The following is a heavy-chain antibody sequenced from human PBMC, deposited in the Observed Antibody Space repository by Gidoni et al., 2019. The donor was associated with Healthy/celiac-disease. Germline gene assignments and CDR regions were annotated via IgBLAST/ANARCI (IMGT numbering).Heavy chain of an antibody. D-gene: IGHD3-3*01. CDR2: IYYSGST. CDR1: GGSISSYY. J-gene: IGHJ5*02. V-gene: IGHV4-59*01. Sequence: QAQLQESGPGLVTPSETLSLTCPVSGGSISSYYWSWIRQPPGKGLEWIGYIYYSGSTNYNPSLKSRVTISVDTSKNQFSLKLSSVTAADTAVYYCARVGVYWFDPWGQGTLVTVSS. CDR3: ARVGVYWFDP.